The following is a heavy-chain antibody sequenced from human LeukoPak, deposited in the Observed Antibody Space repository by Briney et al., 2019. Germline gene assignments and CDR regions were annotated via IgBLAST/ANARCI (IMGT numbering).Heavy chain of an antibody. CDR2: ISSSSSLI. D-gene: IGHD6-19*01. V-gene: IGHV3-48*01. Sequence: PGGSLRLSCAASGFTFSNYGMNWVRQAPGKGLEWISYISSSSSLIYYADSVKGRFTISRDNSKNTLYLQMNSLRAEDTAVYYCAKVATSVAVAGRFVDYWGQGTLVTVSS. J-gene: IGHJ4*02. CDR1: GFTFSNYG. CDR3: AKVATSVAVAGRFVDY.